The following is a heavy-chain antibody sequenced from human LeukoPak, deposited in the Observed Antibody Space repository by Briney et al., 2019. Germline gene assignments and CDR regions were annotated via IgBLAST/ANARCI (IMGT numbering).Heavy chain of an antibody. D-gene: IGHD4-23*01. CDR2: ISSSTNTI. CDR3: YGGGY. V-gene: IGHV3-48*01. J-gene: IGHJ4*02. CDR1: GFTFSSYA. Sequence: GGSLRLSCAASGFTFSSYAMSWVRQAPGKGLEWVSYISSSTNTIYYADSVKGRFTISRENAKNSLYLQMSSLTAGDTAVYYCYGGGYWGQGTLVTVSS.